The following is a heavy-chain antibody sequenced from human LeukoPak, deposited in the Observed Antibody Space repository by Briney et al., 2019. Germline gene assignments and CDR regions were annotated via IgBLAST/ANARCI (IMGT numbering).Heavy chain of an antibody. V-gene: IGHV4-39*07. CDR1: GGSISSSSYY. Sequence: PSETLCLTCTVSGGSISSSSYYWGWIRQPPGKGLEWIGRIYYSGSTYYNPSLKSRVTISVDTSKNQFSLKLSSVTAADTAVHYCARVYKQWLPSYYYYMDVWGKGTTVTVSS. J-gene: IGHJ6*03. D-gene: IGHD6-19*01. CDR3: ARVYKQWLPSYYYYMDV. CDR2: IYYSGST.